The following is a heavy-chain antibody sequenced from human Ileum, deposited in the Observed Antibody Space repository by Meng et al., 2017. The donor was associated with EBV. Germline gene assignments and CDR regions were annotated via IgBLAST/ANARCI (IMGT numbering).Heavy chain of an antibody. V-gene: IGHV4-39*01. CDR2: VVYSGTT. Sequence: QLQRQEAGPGLVKPSATLALTWTVAGGAISSSSYDWAWIRQPPGEGLEWIGSVVYSGTTYYTSSLKSRVSISVDTSKNQFSLKLSSVTAADTAVYYCARHHHSPTFDYWGQGTLVTVSS. J-gene: IGHJ4*02. CDR3: ARHHHSPTFDY. CDR1: GGAISSSSYD. D-gene: IGHD1-14*01.